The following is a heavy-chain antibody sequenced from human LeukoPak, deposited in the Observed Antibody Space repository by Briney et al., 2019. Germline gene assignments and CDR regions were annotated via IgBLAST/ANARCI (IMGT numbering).Heavy chain of an antibody. V-gene: IGHV3-23*01. Sequence: PGGSLRLSCAASGFTFSNYAMSWVRQAPGQGLEWVSAFSGSGGSTYYADSVKGRFTISRDNSKNTLYLQMNSLRAEDTAVYYCAKDVGYCSSTTCYKPFDYWGQGTLVTVSS. CDR3: AKDVGYCSSTTCYKPFDY. CDR2: FSGSGGST. CDR1: GFTFSNYA. D-gene: IGHD2-2*02. J-gene: IGHJ4*02.